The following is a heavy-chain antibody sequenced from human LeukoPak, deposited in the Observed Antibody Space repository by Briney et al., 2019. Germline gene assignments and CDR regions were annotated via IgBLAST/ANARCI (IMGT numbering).Heavy chain of an antibody. V-gene: IGHV3-7*01. J-gene: IGHJ4*02. CDR3: ARVWNDGTVDY. D-gene: IGHD1-1*01. Sequence: PGGSLRLSCAASGFTFDDYAMHWVRQAPGKGLEWVANIKQDGSEQHYVDSVKGRFTISRDNAKNSLYLQMTSLRAEDTAVYYCARVWNDGTVDYWGQGTLVTVSS. CDR2: IKQDGSEQ. CDR1: GFTFDDYA.